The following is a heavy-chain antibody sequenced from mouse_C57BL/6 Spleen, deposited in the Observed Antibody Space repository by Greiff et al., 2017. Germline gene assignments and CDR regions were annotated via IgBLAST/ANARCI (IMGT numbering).Heavy chain of an antibody. V-gene: IGHV1-15*01. CDR2: IDPETGGT. CDR3: TRSELLGRYYFDY. J-gene: IGHJ2*01. CDR1: GYTFTDYE. Sequence: LQQSGAELVRPGASVTLSCKASGYTFTDYEMHWVKQTPVHGLEWIGAIDPETGGTAYNQKFKGKAILTADKSSSTAYMELRSLTSEDSAVYYCTRSELLGRYYFDYWGQGTTLTVSS. D-gene: IGHD4-1*01.